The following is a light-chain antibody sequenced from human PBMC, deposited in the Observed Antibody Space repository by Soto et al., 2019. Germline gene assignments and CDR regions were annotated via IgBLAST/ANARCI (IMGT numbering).Light chain of an antibody. Sequence: DIQIIQSPSSLSASVGDRVTITCRASQSISSYLNWYQQKPGKAPKLLIYAASSLQSGVPSRFSGSGSGTDFTLTISRLEPEDFAVYYCQHFVNSLTWTFGQGTKVDIK. J-gene: IGKJ1*01. CDR1: QSISSY. CDR3: QHFVNSLTWT. CDR2: AAS. V-gene: IGKV1-39*01.